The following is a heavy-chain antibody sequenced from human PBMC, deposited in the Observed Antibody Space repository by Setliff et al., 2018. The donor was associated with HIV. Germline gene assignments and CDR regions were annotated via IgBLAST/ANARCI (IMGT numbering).Heavy chain of an antibody. D-gene: IGHD6-6*01. V-gene: IGHV4-31*03. J-gene: IGHJ4*02. Sequence: SETLSLTCSVSGVSVGSGDYYWHWIRQHPEKALEWIGYIFHSGDTYYNPSLKSRISMSVDPSKNQFSLELASLPAADTAVYYCATRPRIAARPFDYWGQGMLVTVSS. CDR1: GVSVGSGDYY. CDR2: IFHSGDT. CDR3: ATRPRIAARPFDY.